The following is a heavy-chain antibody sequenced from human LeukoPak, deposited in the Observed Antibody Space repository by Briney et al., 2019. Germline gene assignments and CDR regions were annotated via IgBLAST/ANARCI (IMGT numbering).Heavy chain of an antibody. CDR3: ARTSRDYYMDV. CDR1: GGSIISYY. Sequence: SETLSHTCTVSGGSIISYYWSCIGQPPARELEGIGCIYYPGDTNNKPSLNIRGTISVYTSKNQFSPNLHSMSAAASAVYYCARTSRDYYMDVWGKGTTVSVSS. J-gene: IGHJ6*03. V-gene: IGHV4-59*01. CDR2: IYYPGDT.